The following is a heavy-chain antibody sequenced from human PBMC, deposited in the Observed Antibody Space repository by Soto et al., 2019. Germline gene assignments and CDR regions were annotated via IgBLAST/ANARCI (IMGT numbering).Heavy chain of an antibody. V-gene: IGHV4-4*07. D-gene: IGHD6-13*01. CDR1: GGSISSYY. J-gene: IGHJ4*02. CDR2: IYTSGST. Sequence: PSETLSLTSTVSGGSISSYYWSWIRQPAGKGLEWIGRIYTSGSTNYNPSLKSRVTMSVDTSKNQFSLKLSSVTAADTAVYYCARDNAPPLAAAGSYYFDYWGQGTLVTVSS. CDR3: ARDNAPPLAAAGSYYFDY.